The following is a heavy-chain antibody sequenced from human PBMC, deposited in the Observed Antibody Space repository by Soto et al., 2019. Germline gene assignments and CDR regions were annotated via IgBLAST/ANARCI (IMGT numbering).Heavy chain of an antibody. Sequence: GGSLRLSCAASGFTFSSYWMSWVRQAPGKGLEWVANIKQDGSEKYYVDSVKGRFTISRDNAKNSLYLQMNSLRAEDKAVYYCARDGWLRDYGFGYWGQGTLVTVSS. CDR1: GFTFSSYW. J-gene: IGHJ4*02. D-gene: IGHD5-12*01. CDR3: ARDGWLRDYGFGY. CDR2: IKQDGSEK. V-gene: IGHV3-7*01.